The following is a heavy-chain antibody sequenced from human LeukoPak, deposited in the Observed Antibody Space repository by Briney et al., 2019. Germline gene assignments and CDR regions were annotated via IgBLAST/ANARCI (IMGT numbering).Heavy chain of an antibody. J-gene: IGHJ6*03. CDR2: IYYTGST. CDR1: GDSISSYY. V-gene: IGHV4-59*01. CDR3: ARGRSMGYYYMDV. Sequence: KPSETLSLTCTVSGDSISSYYWGWIRQPPGKGLEWIGYIYYTGSTNYNPSLKSRVTISVDTSENQFSLKLTSVTAADTAVYHCARGRSMGYYYMDVWGKGTTVTVSS.